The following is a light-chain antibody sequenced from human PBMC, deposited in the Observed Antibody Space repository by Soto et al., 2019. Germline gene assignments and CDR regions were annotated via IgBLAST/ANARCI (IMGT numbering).Light chain of an antibody. V-gene: IGLV2-14*01. J-gene: IGLJ2*01. Sequence: QSDLTQPASVSGSPGQSITIACTGTNHDVGNYNYLSWYQQHPDKAPKLIIYEVSNRPSGVSNRFSGSKSGNTASLTISGLHAEDEADYYCSSYTTSSTLVFGGGTQLTVL. CDR3: SSYTTSSTLV. CDR1: NHDVGNYNY. CDR2: EVS.